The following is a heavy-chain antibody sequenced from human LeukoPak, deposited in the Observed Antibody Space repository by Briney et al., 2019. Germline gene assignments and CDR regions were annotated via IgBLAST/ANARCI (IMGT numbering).Heavy chain of an antibody. CDR2: INPNSGGT. D-gene: IGHD5-18*01. CDR1: GYTFTSYG. J-gene: IGHJ4*02. V-gene: IGHV1-2*02. Sequence: ASVKVSCKASGYTFTSYGISWVRQAPGQGLEWMGWINPNSGGTNYAQKFQGRVTMTRDTSISTAYMELSRLRSDDTAVYYCARGLDTAMATGYWGQGTLVTVSS. CDR3: ARGLDTAMATGY.